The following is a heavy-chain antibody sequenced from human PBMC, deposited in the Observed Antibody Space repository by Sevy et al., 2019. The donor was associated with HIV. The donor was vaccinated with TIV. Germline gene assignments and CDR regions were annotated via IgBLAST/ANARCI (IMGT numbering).Heavy chain of an antibody. V-gene: IGHV4-4*07. CDR1: GASITTNY. CDR2: IYNRGNTDYNT. CDR3: ARAVFSTSGTYYFDY. Sequence: SETLSLTCIVSGASITTNYWSWIRQPAGKGLELIGRIYNRGNTDYNTNYNPSLESRVSMSIDTSKNQFCLNLSSVTVAETAVYYCARAVFSTSGTYYFDYWGQGTLVTVSS. J-gene: IGHJ4*02. D-gene: IGHD5-12*01.